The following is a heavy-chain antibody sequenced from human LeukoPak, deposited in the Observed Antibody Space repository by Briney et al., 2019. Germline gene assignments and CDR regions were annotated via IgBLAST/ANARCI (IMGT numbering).Heavy chain of an antibody. D-gene: IGHD6-19*01. V-gene: IGHV4-38-2*02. J-gene: IGHJ4*02. CDR2: IDHSGST. Sequence: SETLSLTCTVSGYSLSSGYYWGWIRPPPGKGLEWTGSIDHSGSTYYNPSLKSRVTISVDTSKNQFSLKLSSVTAADTAVYYCARDSSVARDYWGQGTLVTVSS. CDR1: GYSLSSGYY. CDR3: ARDSSVARDY.